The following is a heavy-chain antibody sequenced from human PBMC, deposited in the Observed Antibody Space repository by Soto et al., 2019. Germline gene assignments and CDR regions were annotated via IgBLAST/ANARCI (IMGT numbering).Heavy chain of an antibody. J-gene: IGHJ4*02. D-gene: IGHD6-19*01. Sequence: GGSLRLSCAASGFTFSTYAMTWVRQAPGKGLEWVSGTTDSGGTTYYADSVKGRFTISRDNSKNTLYLLMNSLRAEDTAVYYCAKDRSSGWPYYFDYWGQGTLSPSPQ. CDR2: TTDSGGTT. CDR3: AKDRSSGWPYYFDY. V-gene: IGHV3-23*01. CDR1: GFTFSTYA.